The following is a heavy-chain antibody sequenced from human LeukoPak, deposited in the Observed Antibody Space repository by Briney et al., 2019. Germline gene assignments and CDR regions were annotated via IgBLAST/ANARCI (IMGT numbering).Heavy chain of an antibody. D-gene: IGHD3-22*01. CDR1: GFTFGSYS. Sequence: GGSLRLSCAASGFTFGSYSMNWVRQAPGKGLEWVSSISSSSSYIYYADSVKGRFTISRDNAKNSLYLQMNSLRAEDTAVYYCARDPRGWGYYDSSGSYYFDYWGQGTLVTVSS. V-gene: IGHV3-21*01. CDR3: ARDPRGWGYYDSSGSYYFDY. J-gene: IGHJ4*02. CDR2: ISSSSSYI.